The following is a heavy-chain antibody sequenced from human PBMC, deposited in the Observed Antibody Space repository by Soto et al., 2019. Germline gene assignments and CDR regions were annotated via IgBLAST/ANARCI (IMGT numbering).Heavy chain of an antibody. J-gene: IGHJ3*02. V-gene: IGHV1-46*01. CDR3: GRWAPAAFHI. Sequence: AAPVKVSRKASGYGFTTYHIHWVRQAPGQGLEWMGVVNPSSGTTSYAQKFQGRVTMTRDTSTSTVYMELSSLRSEDAAVYYCGRWAPAAFHIWVKGTMVTVSS. CDR2: VNPSSGTT. CDR1: GYGFTTYH.